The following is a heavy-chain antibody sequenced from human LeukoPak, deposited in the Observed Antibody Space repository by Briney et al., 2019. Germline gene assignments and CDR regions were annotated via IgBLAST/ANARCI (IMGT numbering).Heavy chain of an antibody. CDR1: GFTFSDYY. CDR2: ISNTATTI. V-gene: IGHV3-11*01. D-gene: IGHD1-26*01. Sequence: GGSLRLSCAASGFTFSDYYMMRIRQAPGKGLEWISYISNTATTIYYADSVKGRFTISRDNAKNLLFLQMNRLRVEDTAVYYCARDNSGAYGDSGQGTLVTVSS. J-gene: IGHJ4*02. CDR3: ARDNSGAYGD.